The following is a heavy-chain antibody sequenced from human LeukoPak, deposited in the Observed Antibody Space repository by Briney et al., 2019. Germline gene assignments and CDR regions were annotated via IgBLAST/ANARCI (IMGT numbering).Heavy chain of an antibody. CDR2: IYYNGST. D-gene: IGHD2-15*01. CDR1: GGSISSGDYY. CDR3: ARGVVAATNAAEYFQH. V-gene: IGHV4-30-4*01. J-gene: IGHJ1*01. Sequence: SETLSLTCTVSGGSISSGDYYWSWIRQPPAKGLEWSGYIYYNGSTYYNPSLKSRVTISVDTSKNQFSLKLSSVTAADTAVYYCARGVVAATNAAEYFQHWGQGTLVTVSS.